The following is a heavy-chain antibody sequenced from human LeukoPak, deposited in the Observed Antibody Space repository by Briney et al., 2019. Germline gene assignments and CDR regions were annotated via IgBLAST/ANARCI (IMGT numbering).Heavy chain of an antibody. CDR1: GDSFSSVDYY. CDR3: VRDPRNWNYFDY. J-gene: IGHJ4*01. V-gene: IGHV4-39*07. D-gene: IGHD1-20*01. Sequence: SETLSLTCTVSGDSFSSVDYYWGWIRQPPGKGLEWIGNIYYSGSTYYNPSLKSRVTISLDTSKNQFSLKLSSVTAADTAVYYCVRDPRNWNYFDYWGHGILVTVSS. CDR2: IYYSGST.